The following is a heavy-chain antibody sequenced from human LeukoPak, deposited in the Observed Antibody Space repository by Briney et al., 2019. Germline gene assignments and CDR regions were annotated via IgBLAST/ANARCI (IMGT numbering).Heavy chain of an antibody. J-gene: IGHJ4*02. CDR2: IWYDGSNK. V-gene: IGHV3-33*01. CDR1: GFTFSSYG. CDR3: AREEYYDTSRALDY. Sequence: GGSLRLSCAASGFTFSSYGMHWVRQAPGKGLEWVAVIWYDGSNKYYADSVKGRFTISRDNSKNTLYLQMNSLRAEDTAVYYCAREEYYDTSRALDYWGQGTLVTVSS. D-gene: IGHD3-22*01.